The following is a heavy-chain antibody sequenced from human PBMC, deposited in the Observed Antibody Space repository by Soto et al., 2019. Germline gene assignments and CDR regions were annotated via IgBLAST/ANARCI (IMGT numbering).Heavy chain of an antibody. CDR2: IYYSGST. Sequence: QVQLQESGPGLVKPSETLSLTCTVSGGSVSSGSYYWSWIRQPPGKGLEWIGYIYYSGSTNYNPSLKSRVTISVDTSKNQFSLKLSSVTAADTAVYYCARVPRGLRLGELSLIYFDYWGQGTLVTVSS. V-gene: IGHV4-61*01. CDR1: GGSVSSGSYY. D-gene: IGHD3-16*02. J-gene: IGHJ4*02. CDR3: ARVPRGLRLGELSLIYFDY.